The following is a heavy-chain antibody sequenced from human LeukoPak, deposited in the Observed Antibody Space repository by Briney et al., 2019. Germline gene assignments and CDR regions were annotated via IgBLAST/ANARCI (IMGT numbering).Heavy chain of an antibody. CDR1: GFTVDYYG. Sequence: GGSLRLSCSTSGFTVDYYGLSWVRQAPGKGLEWVSSIKWNGGATRYADSVKGRFTISRDNAKNSLYLEMNSLRAEDTAFYYCARGRHYSDSSDYHGNWFDPWGQGTLVTVSS. CDR2: IKWNGGAT. D-gene: IGHD3-22*01. V-gene: IGHV3-20*04. CDR3: ARGRHYSDSSDYHGNWFDP. J-gene: IGHJ5*02.